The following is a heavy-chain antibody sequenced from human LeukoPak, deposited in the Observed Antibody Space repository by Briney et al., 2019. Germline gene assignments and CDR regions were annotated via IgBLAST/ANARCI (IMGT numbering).Heavy chain of an antibody. CDR3: ARRNGQFPYYYYYYMDA. D-gene: IGHD4-11*01. Sequence: SETLSLTCAVYGGSFSGYYWSWIRQPPGKGLEWIGEINHSGSTNYNPSLKSRVTISVDTSKNQFSPKLSSVTAADTAVYYCARRNGQFPYYYYYYMDAWGKGTTVTVSS. CDR1: GGSFSGYY. CDR2: INHSGST. V-gene: IGHV4-34*01. J-gene: IGHJ6*03.